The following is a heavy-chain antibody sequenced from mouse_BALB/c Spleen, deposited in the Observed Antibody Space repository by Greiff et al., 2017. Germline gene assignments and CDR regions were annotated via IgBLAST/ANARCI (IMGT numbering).Heavy chain of an antibody. CDR1: GFNIKDYY. D-gene: IGHD2-10*01. V-gene: IGHV14-4*02. J-gene: IGHJ2*01. CDR3: NAAYYGNFDY. CDR2: IDPENGDT. Sequence: EVQRVESGAELVRSGASVKLSCTASGFNIKDYYMHWVKQRPEQGLEWIGWIDPENGDTEYAPKFQGKATMTADTSSNTAYLQLSSLTSEDTAVYYCNAAYYGNFDYWGQGTTLTVSS.